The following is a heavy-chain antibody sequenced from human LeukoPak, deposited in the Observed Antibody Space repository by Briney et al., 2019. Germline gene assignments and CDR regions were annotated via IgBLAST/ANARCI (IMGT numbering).Heavy chain of an antibody. CDR3: AKDGGLWVSAHWGDS. CDR2: IYSGGST. Sequence: PGGSLRLSCAASGFTVSSNYMSWVRQAPGKGLEWVSVIYSGGSTYYADSVKGRFTVSRDNSKNTLFLQMNSLRAEDTAVYYCAKDGGLWVSAHWGDSWGQGTLVTVSS. D-gene: IGHD7-27*01. J-gene: IGHJ4*02. CDR1: GFTVSSNY. V-gene: IGHV3-53*01.